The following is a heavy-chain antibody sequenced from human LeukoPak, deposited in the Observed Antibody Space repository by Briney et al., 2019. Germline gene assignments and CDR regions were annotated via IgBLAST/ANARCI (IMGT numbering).Heavy chain of an antibody. D-gene: IGHD2-15*01. J-gene: IGHJ3*02. CDR1: GGSVSSGDYY. V-gene: IGHV4-61*02. Sequence: PSETLSLTCTVSGGSVSSGDYYWTWIRQPAGKGLEWIGRIYTSGSTNYNPSLKSRVTISIDASKNQFSLRLSSVTAADTAVYYCATALPRGLAFDIWGQGTMVTVSS. CDR2: IYTSGST. CDR3: ATALPRGLAFDI.